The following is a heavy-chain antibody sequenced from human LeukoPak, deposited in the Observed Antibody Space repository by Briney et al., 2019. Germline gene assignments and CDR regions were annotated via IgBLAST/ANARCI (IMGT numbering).Heavy chain of an antibody. CDR2: ISHDGSNK. Sequence: PGGSLRLSCEGSAFIFSGHWMNWVRQTPGKGLEWVAAISHDGSNKYYADSVKGRFTISSDNSKNTLYLQMNSLRVEDTAVYYCARAGRDSGDYHWFDPWGQGTLVTVSS. CDR3: ARAGRDSGDYHWFDP. D-gene: IGHD4-17*01. V-gene: IGHV3-30-3*01. CDR1: AFIFSGHW. J-gene: IGHJ5*02.